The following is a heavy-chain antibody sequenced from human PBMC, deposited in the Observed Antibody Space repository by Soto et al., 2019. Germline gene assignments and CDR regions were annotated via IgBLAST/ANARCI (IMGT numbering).Heavy chain of an antibody. D-gene: IGHD6-19*01. J-gene: IGHJ4*02. CDR1: GFTFSSYW. CDR2: MDTDGSIT. V-gene: IGHV3-74*01. Sequence: EVQLVESGGGLVQPGGSLRLSCAVSGFTFSSYWMHWLRQAPGKGLVWVSRMDTDGSITNYADSVKGRFTISRDKAKNTLYLQIERLGGEGQAVYLCGRAGQWPFYQWGQGTLVTVSS. CDR3: GRAGQWPFYQ.